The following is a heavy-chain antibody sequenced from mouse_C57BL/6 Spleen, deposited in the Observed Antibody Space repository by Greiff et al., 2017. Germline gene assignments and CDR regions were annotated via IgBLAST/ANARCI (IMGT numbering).Heavy chain of an antibody. CDR2: ISSGSSTI. Sequence: EVHLVESGGGLVKPGGSLKLSCAASGFTFSDYGMHWVRQAPEKGLEWVAYISSGSSTIYYADTVKGRFTISRDNAKNTLFLQMTSLRSEDTAMYYCAREGYYGSSPWFAYWGQGTLVTVS. J-gene: IGHJ3*01. CDR1: GFTFSDYG. D-gene: IGHD1-1*01. V-gene: IGHV5-17*01. CDR3: AREGYYGSSPWFAY.